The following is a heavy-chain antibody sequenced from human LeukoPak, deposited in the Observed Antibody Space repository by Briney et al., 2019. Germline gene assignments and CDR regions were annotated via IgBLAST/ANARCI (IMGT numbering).Heavy chain of an antibody. CDR2: ISGSGGST. J-gene: IGHJ6*02. Sequence: GGSLRLSCVASGFTFSNSGMHWVRQAPGKGLEWVSAISGSGGSTYYADSVKGRFTISRDNSKNTLYLQMNSLRAEDTAVYYCAKDLTDYYYYYGMDVWGQGTTVTVSS. V-gene: IGHV3-23*01. CDR3: AKDLTDYYYYYGMDV. CDR1: GFTFSNSG. D-gene: IGHD1-14*01.